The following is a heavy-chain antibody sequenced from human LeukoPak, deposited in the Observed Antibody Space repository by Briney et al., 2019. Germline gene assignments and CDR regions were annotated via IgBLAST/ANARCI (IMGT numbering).Heavy chain of an antibody. CDR3: ARGLYSSSWYDFDY. CDR1: GFTFSSYS. V-gene: IGHV3-21*01. Sequence: PGGFLRLSCAASGFTFSSYSMNWVRQAPGKGLEWVSSISSSSTYIYYADSVKGRFTISRDNAKNSLFLQLNSLRAEDTAVYYCARGLYSSSWYDFDYWGQGSLVTVSS. J-gene: IGHJ4*02. CDR2: ISSSSTYI. D-gene: IGHD6-13*01.